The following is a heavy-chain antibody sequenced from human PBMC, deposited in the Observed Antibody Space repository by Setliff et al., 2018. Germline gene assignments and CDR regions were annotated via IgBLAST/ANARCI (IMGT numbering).Heavy chain of an antibody. V-gene: IGHV4-61*08. CDR3: ARGGTFRYFDF. Sequence: SETLSLTCTVSGGSISSGGYYWSWIRQHPGKGLEWIGHIYYSGTANYSPSLRSRLTISVDTSKNQFSLKLRSVTAADTAVYYCARGGTFRYFDFWGQGAPVTVSS. CDR2: IYYSGTA. CDR1: GGSISSGGYY. D-gene: IGHD5-12*01. J-gene: IGHJ4*02.